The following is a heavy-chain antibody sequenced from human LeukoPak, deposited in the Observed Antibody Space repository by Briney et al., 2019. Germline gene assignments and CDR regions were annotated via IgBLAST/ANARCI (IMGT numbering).Heavy chain of an antibody. CDR3: ARAPSEIGGYYPEYFRH. CDR2: IKSDGST. V-gene: IGHV3-74*01. J-gene: IGHJ1*01. CDR1: GFTFSTYW. Sequence: TGGSLRLSCAASGFTFSTYWMRWVRQARGKGLVWVSRIKSDGSTNYADSVKGRFTISRDNAKNTVSLQMNSLRPEDTGVYYCARAPSEIGGYYPEYFRHWGQGTLVTVSS. D-gene: IGHD3-22*01.